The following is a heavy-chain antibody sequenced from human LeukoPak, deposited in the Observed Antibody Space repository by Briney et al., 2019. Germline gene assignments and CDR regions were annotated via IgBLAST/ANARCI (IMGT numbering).Heavy chain of an antibody. J-gene: IGHJ4*02. CDR1: DYSISSGYGYY. V-gene: IGHV4-38-2*02. CDR3: ATLVSTRYYFDY. Sequence: SETLSLTCTVPDYSISSGYGYYWGWIRQPPGKGLEWIGNIYHSGITYYNHFNSSLKSRVTISIDTSKNQFSLRLTSVTAADTAVYFCATLVSTRYYFDYWGQGTLVTVSS. D-gene: IGHD5/OR15-5a*01. CDR2: IYHSGIT.